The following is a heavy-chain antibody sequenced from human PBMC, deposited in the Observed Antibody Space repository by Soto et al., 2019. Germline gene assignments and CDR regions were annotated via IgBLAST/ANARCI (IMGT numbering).Heavy chain of an antibody. D-gene: IGHD2-2*02. J-gene: IGHJ3*02. CDR2: ISSSSSYT. Sequence: GGSLRLSCAASGFTFSDYYMSWIRQAPGKGLEWVSYISSSSSYTNYADSVKGRFTISRDNAKNSLYLQMNSLRAEDTAVYYCARDRGPYCSSTSCYISVEGDAFDIWGQGTMVTVSS. CDR1: GFTFSDYY. CDR3: ARDRGPYCSSTSCYISVEGDAFDI. V-gene: IGHV3-11*06.